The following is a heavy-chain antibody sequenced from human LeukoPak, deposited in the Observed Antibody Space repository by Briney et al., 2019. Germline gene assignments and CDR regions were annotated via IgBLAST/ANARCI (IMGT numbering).Heavy chain of an antibody. D-gene: IGHD3-10*01. CDR1: GGSINSYY. J-gene: IGHJ4*02. CDR2: IHYSGST. V-gene: IGHV4-59*01. CDR3: ARGREKYYGSGSYGY. Sequence: SETLSLTCTVSGGSINSYYWTWIRQPPGKGPEWIGYIHYSGSTNYNPSLKSRVTISVDTSKNQFSLNLSSVTAADTAVYYCARGREKYYGSGSYGYWGQGILVTVSS.